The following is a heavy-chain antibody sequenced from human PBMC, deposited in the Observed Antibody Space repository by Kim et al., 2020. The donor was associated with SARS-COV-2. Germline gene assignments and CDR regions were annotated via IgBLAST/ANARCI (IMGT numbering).Heavy chain of an antibody. J-gene: IGHJ6*03. CDR3: ARDALLVPAAYLFYYYYMDV. D-gene: IGHD2-2*01. V-gene: IGHV7-4-1*02. CDR2: INTNTGNT. Sequence: MGWINTNTGNTTYAQGFTGRFVFSVDTSVSTAYLQISSLKSEDTAVYYCARDALLVPAAYLFYYYYMDVWGKGTTVTVSS.